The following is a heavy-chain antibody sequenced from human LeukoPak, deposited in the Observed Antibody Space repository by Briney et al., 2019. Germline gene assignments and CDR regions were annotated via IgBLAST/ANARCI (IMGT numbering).Heavy chain of an antibody. Sequence: SETLSLTCAVSGGSISSGGYSWSWIRQTPGKGVEWIAYIHDSGSTYYNPSLKSRVSISIDTSKNQFFLKLSSVTAADTAVYYCARVIGSSFLDYWGQGTMVTVSS. V-gene: IGHV4-30-4*07. J-gene: IGHJ3*01. CDR2: IHDSGST. CDR1: GGSISSGGYS. D-gene: IGHD1-26*01. CDR3: ARVIGSSFLDY.